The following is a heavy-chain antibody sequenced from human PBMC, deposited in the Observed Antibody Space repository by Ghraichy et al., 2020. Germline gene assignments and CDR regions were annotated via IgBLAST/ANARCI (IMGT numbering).Heavy chain of an antibody. J-gene: IGHJ3*01. V-gene: IGHV3-23*01. CDR1: GFTFSSYA. CDR3: ARAGYCSRTNCFLGTAFDF. CDR2: ISGSGDGT. Sequence: GGSLRLSCAASGFTFSSYAMNWVRQAPGKGLEWVSSISGSGDGTYYADSVRGRFTISRDNSKNTVYLQMNSLRAEDTAVYYCARAGYCSRTNCFLGTAFDFWGQGTMFTASS. D-gene: IGHD2-2*01.